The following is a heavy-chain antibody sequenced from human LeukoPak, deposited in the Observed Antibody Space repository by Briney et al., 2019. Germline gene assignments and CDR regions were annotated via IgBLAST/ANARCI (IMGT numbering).Heavy chain of an antibody. CDR3: AREWSGFGELPDY. CDR2: INSDGSST. CDR1: GFTFNSHW. J-gene: IGHJ4*02. D-gene: IGHD3-10*01. Sequence: GGTLRLSCAASGFTFNSHWMHWVRQAPGEGLVWVSRINSDGSSTSYADSVKGRFTISRDNAKNTLYLQMNSLRVEDTAVYYCAREWSGFGELPDYWGQGTLVTVSS. V-gene: IGHV3-74*01.